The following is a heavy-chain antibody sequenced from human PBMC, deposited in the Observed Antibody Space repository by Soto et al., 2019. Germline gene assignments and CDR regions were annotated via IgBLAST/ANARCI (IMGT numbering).Heavy chain of an antibody. D-gene: IGHD5-12*01. CDR3: ARATTEEYSGYDPSPNAFDI. V-gene: IGHV1-69*02. J-gene: IGHJ3*02. CDR2: IISILGIA. CDR1: GGTFSSYT. Sequence: SVKVSCKASGGTFSSYTISWVRQAPGQGLEWMGRIISILGIANYAQKFQGRVTITADKSTSTAYMELSSLRSEDTAVYYCARATTEEYSGYDPSPNAFDIWGQGTMVTVSS.